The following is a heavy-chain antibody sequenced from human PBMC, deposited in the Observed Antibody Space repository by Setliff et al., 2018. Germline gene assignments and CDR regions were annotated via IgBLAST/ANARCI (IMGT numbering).Heavy chain of an antibody. Sequence: KASETLSLTCTVSDGSLSTYYWSWIRQPPGKGLEFIGYVYYSGTANYSTSLRSRLTISVDTSKNQFSLKLTSVTAADTAIYYCARDTSSDWAAWFDPWSQGILVTVSS. CDR3: ARDTSSDWAAWFDP. D-gene: IGHD3-22*01. J-gene: IGHJ5*02. V-gene: IGHV4-59*12. CDR1: DGSLSTYY. CDR2: VYYSGTA.